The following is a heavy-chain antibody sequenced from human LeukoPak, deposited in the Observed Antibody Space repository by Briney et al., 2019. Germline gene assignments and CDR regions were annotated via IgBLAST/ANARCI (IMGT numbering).Heavy chain of an antibody. Sequence: GGSLRLSCAVSGFIVSSNHMNWVHQAPGKGLEWVSVIYSGGYSGGGPFYADSVKGGFTTSSDSSKNTLFLQMNSLRAEDTAVYYCARDVYGDGYNSFDYWGLGILVTVSS. CDR2: IYSGGYSGGGP. CDR3: ARDVYGDGYNSFDY. J-gene: IGHJ4*02. V-gene: IGHV3-66*01. D-gene: IGHD5-24*01. CDR1: GFIVSSNH.